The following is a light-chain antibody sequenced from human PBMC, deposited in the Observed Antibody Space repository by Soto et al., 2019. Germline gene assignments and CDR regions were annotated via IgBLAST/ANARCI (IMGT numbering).Light chain of an antibody. CDR1: RSVSSC. J-gene: IGKJ4*01. V-gene: IGKV3-11*01. Sequence: NVLAQVPTPLSLSPGERATLSCRASRSVSSCLAWYQQKPGQAPRLLIYDASNRATGIPARFSGSGSGTDFTLTISSLEPEDFAVYYCQQRSNWPTFGGGTKVDIK. CDR2: DAS. CDR3: QQRSNWPT.